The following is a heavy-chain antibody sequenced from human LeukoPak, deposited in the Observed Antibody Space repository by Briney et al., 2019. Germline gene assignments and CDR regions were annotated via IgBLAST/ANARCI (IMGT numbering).Heavy chain of an antibody. CDR1: GFTFSSYG. CDR3: ARTTIFGVVIWGGIDY. Sequence: GGSLRLSCAASGFTFSSYGMHWVRQAPGKGLEWEAVISYDGSNKYYADSVKGRFTISRDNAKNSLYLQMNSLRAEDTAVYYCARTTIFGVVIWGGIDYWGQGTLVTVSS. D-gene: IGHD3-3*01. J-gene: IGHJ4*02. CDR2: ISYDGSNK. V-gene: IGHV3-30*03.